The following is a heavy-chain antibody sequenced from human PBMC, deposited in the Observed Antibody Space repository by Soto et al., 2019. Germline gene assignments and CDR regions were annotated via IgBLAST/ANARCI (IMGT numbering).Heavy chain of an antibody. J-gene: IGHJ4*02. Sequence: GESLKISCQGSGYKFIDYWIVWVRQKPGKGLEWMGIIWPGDSETRYSPSFQGQVTISADKSINTAYLQWSSLKASDTAMYYCARMDTGYDYGDFDNWGQGTQVTVSS. D-gene: IGHD5-18*01. CDR3: ARMDTGYDYGDFDN. CDR1: GYKFIDYW. CDR2: IWPGDSET. V-gene: IGHV5-51*01.